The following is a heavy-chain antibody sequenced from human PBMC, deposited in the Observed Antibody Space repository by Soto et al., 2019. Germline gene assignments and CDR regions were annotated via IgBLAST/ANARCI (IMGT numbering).Heavy chain of an antibody. CDR1: GGTFSSYA. D-gene: IGHD2-15*01. CDR3: ARGDGGKPTDAFAI. CDR2: IIPIFGTA. Sequence: SVKVSCKASGGTFSSYAISWVRQAPGQGLEWMGGIIPIFGTANYAQKFQGRVTITADESTSTAYMELSSLRSEDTAVYYCARGDGGKPTDAFAIWGQGTTVTVAS. J-gene: IGHJ3*02. V-gene: IGHV1-69*13.